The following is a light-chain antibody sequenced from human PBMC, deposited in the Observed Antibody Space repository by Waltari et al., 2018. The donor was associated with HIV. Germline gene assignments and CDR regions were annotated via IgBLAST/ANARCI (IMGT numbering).Light chain of an antibody. CDR3: QQTFAVPLS. V-gene: IGKV1-39*01. J-gene: IGKJ4*01. CDR1: VFVNLY. Sequence: DVQMTQSPSSLSASVGDRATIPCRTSVFVNLYLNWYQQRPGEAPKLLIYGSSILQSGVPSRFSGSGSGTNFVLTISGLRPEDSATYYCQQTFAVPLSFGAGTKVEI. CDR2: GSS.